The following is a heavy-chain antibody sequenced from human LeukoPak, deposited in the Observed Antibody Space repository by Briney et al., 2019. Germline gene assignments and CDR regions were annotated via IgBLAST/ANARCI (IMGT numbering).Heavy chain of an antibody. Sequence: ASVKVSCKASGYTSTNYGISWVRQAPGQGLEWMGWISAYNGNTNYAQKLQGRVTMTTDTSTSTAYMELRSLRSDDTAVYYCARDPEHYCSGGSCYSRFDPWGQGTLVTVSS. D-gene: IGHD2-15*01. CDR1: GYTSTNYG. V-gene: IGHV1-18*01. CDR3: ARDPEHYCSGGSCYSRFDP. CDR2: ISAYNGNT. J-gene: IGHJ5*02.